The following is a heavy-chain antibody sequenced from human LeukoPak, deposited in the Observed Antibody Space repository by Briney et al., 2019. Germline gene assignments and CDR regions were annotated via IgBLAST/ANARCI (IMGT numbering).Heavy chain of an antibody. CDR1: GGSVSSGSYY. D-gene: IGHD5-18*01. CDR3: ARGSRGYSYG. J-gene: IGHJ4*02. Sequence: PSETPSLTCTVSGGSVSSGSYYWSWIRQPPGKGLEWIGYIYYSASTNYNPSLKSRVTISVDTSNNQFSLKLSSVTAADTAAYYCARGSRGYSYGWGQGTLVTVSS. V-gene: IGHV4-61*01. CDR2: IYYSAST.